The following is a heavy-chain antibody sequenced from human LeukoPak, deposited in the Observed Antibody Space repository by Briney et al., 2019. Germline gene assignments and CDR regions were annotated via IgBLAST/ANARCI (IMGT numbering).Heavy chain of an antibody. CDR1: GGSISSGGYY. CDR3: AREGCSSTSCPNWFDP. D-gene: IGHD2-2*01. V-gene: IGHV4-31*03. J-gene: IGHJ5*02. Sequence: PSETLSLTCTVSGGSISSGGYYWSWIRQHPGKGLEWIVYFYYSGSTYYNPYVKSRVTISVDTSKNQFSLKLSSVTAADTALYYCAREGCSSTSCPNWFDPWGQGTLVTVSS. CDR2: FYYSGST.